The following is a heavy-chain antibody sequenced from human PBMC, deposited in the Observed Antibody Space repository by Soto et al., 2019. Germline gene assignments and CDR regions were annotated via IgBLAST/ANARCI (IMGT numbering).Heavy chain of an antibody. J-gene: IGHJ6*02. CDR1: GGSFSGYY. D-gene: IGHD6-6*01. CDR3: ASGIAARYYYYGMDV. Sequence: PSATLSLTCAVYGGSFSGYYWSWIRQPPGKGLEWIGEINHSGSTNYNPSLKSRVTISVDTSKNQFSLKLSSVTAADTAVYYCASGIAARYYYYGMDVWGQGTTVTVSS. V-gene: IGHV4-34*01. CDR2: INHSGST.